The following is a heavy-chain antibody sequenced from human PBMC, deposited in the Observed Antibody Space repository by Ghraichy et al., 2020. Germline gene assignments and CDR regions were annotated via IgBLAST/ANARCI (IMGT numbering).Heavy chain of an antibody. Sequence: SCAASGFTFSNSGMHWVRQAPGKGLEWVAIISFDGSNAYYADSLKGRFTISRDNSKNTLYLQMNSLRAEDTAVYYCAKDALSGWYGRFLDSWGQGTLVTVSS. J-gene: IGHJ4*02. CDR1: GFTFSNSG. CDR3: AKDALSGWYGRFLDS. D-gene: IGHD6-19*01. V-gene: IGHV3-30*18. CDR2: ISFDGSNA.